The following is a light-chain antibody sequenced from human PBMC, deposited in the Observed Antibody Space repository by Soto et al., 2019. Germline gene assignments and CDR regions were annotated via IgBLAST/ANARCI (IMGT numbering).Light chain of an antibody. Sequence: IQLTQSPSSLSASVGDRVTITCRASQGISTYLAWYQQKSGKAPKLLIYAASTLQRGVPSRFSGSGSGTDFTLTISSLQPEDFATYYCQQLTNYPPVTFGPGTKVDIK. CDR1: QGISTY. CDR2: AAS. J-gene: IGKJ3*01. V-gene: IGKV1-9*01. CDR3: QQLTNYPPVT.